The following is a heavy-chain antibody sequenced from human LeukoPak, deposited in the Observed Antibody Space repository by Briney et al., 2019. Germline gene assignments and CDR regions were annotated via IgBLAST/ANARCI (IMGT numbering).Heavy chain of an antibody. D-gene: IGHD6-19*01. J-gene: IGHJ4*02. CDR1: GGSISRYY. Sequence: SETLSLTCTVSGGSISRYYWSWIRQPPGKGLEWIGSIYYSGSTSYNPSLKSRVTMSVDTSKNQFSLKLTSVTAADTAVYYCARDRPVAGTIDYWGQGTLVTVSS. CDR2: IYYSGST. CDR3: ARDRPVAGTIDY. V-gene: IGHV4-59*12.